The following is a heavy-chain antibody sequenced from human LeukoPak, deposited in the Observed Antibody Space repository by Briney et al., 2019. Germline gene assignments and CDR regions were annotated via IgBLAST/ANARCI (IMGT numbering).Heavy chain of an antibody. D-gene: IGHD3-22*01. CDR1: GASISNYY. J-gene: IGHJ4*02. Sequence: SETLSLTCTVSGASISNYYWTWIRQPPGKGLEWIGSIYYSGSTYYNPSLKSRVTISVDTSKNQFSLKLSSVTAADTAVYYCARVSYYFESSGYYLDYWGQGTLVTVSS. V-gene: IGHV4-39*07. CDR3: ARVSYYFESSGYYLDY. CDR2: IYYSGST.